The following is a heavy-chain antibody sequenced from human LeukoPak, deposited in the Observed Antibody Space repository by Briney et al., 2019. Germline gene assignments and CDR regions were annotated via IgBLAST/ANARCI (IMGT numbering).Heavy chain of an antibody. D-gene: IGHD6-13*01. CDR2: IYYSGST. Sequence: SETLSLTCTVSGGSISSYYWSWIRQPPGKGLEWIGYIYYSGSTNYNPSLKSRVTTSVDTSKNQFSLKLSSVTAADTAVYYCARSSSWVSPFDYWGQGTLVTVSS. CDR1: GGSISSYY. CDR3: ARSSSWVSPFDY. V-gene: IGHV4-59*01. J-gene: IGHJ4*02.